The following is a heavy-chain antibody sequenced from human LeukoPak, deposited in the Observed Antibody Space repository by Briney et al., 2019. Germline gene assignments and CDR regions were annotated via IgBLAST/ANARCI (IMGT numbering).Heavy chain of an antibody. CDR3: ARYSSGWFEGFDY. Sequence: SETLSLTCTVSGGSISSSSYYWGWIRQPPGKGLEWIGSIYYSGSTYYNPSLKSRVTIYVDTSKNQFSLKLSSVTAADTAVYYCARYSSGWFEGFDYWGQGTLVTVSS. CDR2: IYYSGST. CDR1: GGSISSSSYY. J-gene: IGHJ4*02. D-gene: IGHD6-19*01. V-gene: IGHV4-39*01.